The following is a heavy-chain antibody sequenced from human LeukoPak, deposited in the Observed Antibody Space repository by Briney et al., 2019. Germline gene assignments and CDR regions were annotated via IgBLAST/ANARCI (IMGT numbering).Heavy chain of an antibody. CDR1: GFTFSTYG. V-gene: IGHV3-33*01. D-gene: IGHD1-1*01. J-gene: IGHJ6*03. CDR2: IWYDGGNT. CDR3: VRGAPTHERHVYYYYMDV. Sequence: PGDSLRLSCAASGFTFSTYGILWVRQAPGKGLEWVALIWYDGGNTNYADSVKGRITISRDNSRNTVSLQMHSLRAEDTAVYYCVRGAPTHERHVYYYYMDVWGNGTRVTVSS.